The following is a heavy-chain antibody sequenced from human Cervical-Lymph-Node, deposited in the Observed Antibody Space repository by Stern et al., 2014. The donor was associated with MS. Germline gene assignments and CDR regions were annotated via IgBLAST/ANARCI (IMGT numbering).Heavy chain of an antibody. J-gene: IGHJ4*02. Sequence: DQLVESGGGVVQPGRSLSLSCVASGFTFSTYAMHWVRQAPGKGLEWVAVVSYDGSQRYSTDSVKALFTISRDSSKNTLYLHMNSLRDEDTAVYFCARGGRGVGLEYWGQGALVTVSS. V-gene: IGHV3-30-3*01. CDR2: VSYDGSQR. CDR1: GFTFSTYA. CDR3: ARGGRGVGLEY. D-gene: IGHD3-10*01.